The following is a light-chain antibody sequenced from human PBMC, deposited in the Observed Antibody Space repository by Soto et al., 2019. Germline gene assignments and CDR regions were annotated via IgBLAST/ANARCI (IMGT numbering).Light chain of an antibody. CDR3: QQYNSYPKT. CDR1: QTSVTW. J-gene: IGKJ2*01. CDR2: MAS. Sequence: DVQMTQSPSTRSASIGDTVTITCRASQTSVTWLAWYQQKPGRPPKLLIYMASILESGVPSRFSGRGSGTEFTLTISGLQPDDLGTYYCQQYNSYPKTFGEGTKLDI. V-gene: IGKV1-5*03.